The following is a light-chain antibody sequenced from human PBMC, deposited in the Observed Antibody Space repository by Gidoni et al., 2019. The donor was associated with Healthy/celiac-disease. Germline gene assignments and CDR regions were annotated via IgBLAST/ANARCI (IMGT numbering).Light chain of an antibody. CDR1: QSISSY. J-gene: IGKJ4*01. Sequence: DIQMTQSPSSLSASVGDRVTITCRASQSISSYLNWYQQKPGKAPKLLIYAASSLQSGVPSSFSGSGSGTDFTLTISSLQPEDFATYYCQQSYSTPLTLAEGPRWRSN. CDR3: QQSYSTPLT. V-gene: IGKV1-39*01. CDR2: AAS.